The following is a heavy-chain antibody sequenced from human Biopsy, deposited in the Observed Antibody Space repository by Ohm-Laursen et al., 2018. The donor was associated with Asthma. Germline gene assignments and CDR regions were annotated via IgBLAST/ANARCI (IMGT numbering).Heavy chain of an antibody. CDR1: GYTFINYA. Sequence: SSVKVSCKASGYTFINYAIHWVRQAPGQRLEWMGWINAGNGNTKYSQKFQGRVTISRDTSASTAYMDLSSLRSEDTAVYYCARTYYDFLTGQVIDAFAIWGQGTMVTVPS. V-gene: IGHV1-3*01. CDR3: ARTYYDFLTGQVIDAFAI. CDR2: INAGNGNT. J-gene: IGHJ3*02. D-gene: IGHD3-9*01.